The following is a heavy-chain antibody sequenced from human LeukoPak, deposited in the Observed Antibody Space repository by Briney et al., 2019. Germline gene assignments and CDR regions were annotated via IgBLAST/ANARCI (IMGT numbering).Heavy chain of an antibody. CDR1: GFTFSRNG. Sequence: GGSLRLSCAASGFTFSRNGMTWVRQASGKGLEWVSAISGSGGSTYYADSVKGRFTISRDNSKNTLYLQMNSLRAEDTAVYYCAKGYSYGYTWSNSYYFDYWGQGTLVTVSS. CDR2: ISGSGGST. V-gene: IGHV3-23*01. CDR3: AKGYSYGYTWSNSYYFDY. J-gene: IGHJ4*02. D-gene: IGHD5-18*01.